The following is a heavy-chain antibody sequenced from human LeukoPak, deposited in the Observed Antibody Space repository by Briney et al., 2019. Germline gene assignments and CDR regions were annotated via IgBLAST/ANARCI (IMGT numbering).Heavy chain of an antibody. CDR2: ISGSGATT. D-gene: IGHD3-10*01. CDR3: AKAWGGANRNYFDF. J-gene: IGHJ4*02. V-gene: IGHV3-23*01. Sequence: GGSLRLSCAASGFTFSNHAMNWVRQAPGKGLEWVSAISGSGATTYHADSVKGRFTMSRDNSKNTLHLQMDSLRVEDTAVYFCAKAWGGANRNYFDFWGQGTLVAVSS. CDR1: GFTFSNHA.